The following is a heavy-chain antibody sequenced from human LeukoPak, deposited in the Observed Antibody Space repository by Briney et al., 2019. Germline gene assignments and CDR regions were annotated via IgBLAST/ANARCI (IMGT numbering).Heavy chain of an antibody. V-gene: IGHV4-59*01. D-gene: IGHD1-1*01. CDR2: IYYSGST. J-gene: IGHJ4*02. CDR1: GGSISSYY. Sequence: PSETLSLTCTVSGGSISSYYWSWIRQPPGKGLEWIGYIYYSGSTNYNPSLKSRVTIPVDTSKNQFSLKLSSVTAADTAMYYCARVTTGTTAGWGDWGQGTLVTVSS. CDR3: ARVTTGTTAGWGD.